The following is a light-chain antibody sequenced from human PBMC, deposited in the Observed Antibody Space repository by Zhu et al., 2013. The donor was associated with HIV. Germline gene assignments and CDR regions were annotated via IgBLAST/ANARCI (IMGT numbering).Light chain of an antibody. CDR3: QQYYSYPWT. V-gene: IGKV1-5*03. Sequence: DIQMTQSPSTLSASIGDRVTITCRASQSISSWLAWYQQKPGKAPALLIYGASTLDSGVPSRFSGIGSGTEFTLTISSLQPDDFATYYCQQYYSYPWTFGQGTKVEIK. CDR2: GAS. CDR1: QSISSW. J-gene: IGKJ1*01.